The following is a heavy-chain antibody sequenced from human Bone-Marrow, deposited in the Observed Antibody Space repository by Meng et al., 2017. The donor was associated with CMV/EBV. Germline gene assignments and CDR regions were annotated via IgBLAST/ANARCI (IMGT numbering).Heavy chain of an antibody. D-gene: IGHD5-12*01. CDR2: INTANGNT. V-gene: IGHV1-3*04. J-gene: IGHJ4*02. CDR3: ARGWGSGYDSLDN. CDR1: GYTFNIYA. Sequence: KASGYTFNIYAIHWVRQAPGQGLEWMGWINTANGNTKYSQKFQDRITITRDISASTGYMELSSLRSEDTTVYFCARGWGSGYDSLDNWGQGTLVTVSS.